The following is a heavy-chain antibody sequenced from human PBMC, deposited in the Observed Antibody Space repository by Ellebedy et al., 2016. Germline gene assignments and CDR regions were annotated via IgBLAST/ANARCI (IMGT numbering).Heavy chain of an antibody. CDR2: VSFSGNT. Sequence: SETLSLTCTVSGGSVSRSRSYWGWIRQSPGKGLEWIGSVSFSGNTYYNPSLNSRVTITVDTSKNQFSLKVSSVTAADTAVYYCARHKDSGWSSDFYYYAMDVWGQGTTVTVSS. D-gene: IGHD6-19*01. CDR3: ARHKDSGWSSDFYYYAMDV. J-gene: IGHJ6*02. V-gene: IGHV4-39*01. CDR1: GGSVSRSRSY.